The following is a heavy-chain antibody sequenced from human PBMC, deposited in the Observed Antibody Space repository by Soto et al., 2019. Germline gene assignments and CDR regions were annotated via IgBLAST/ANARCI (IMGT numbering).Heavy chain of an antibody. CDR1: GGTFSSYA. V-gene: IGHV1-69*01. Sequence: QVQLVQSGAEVKKPGSSVKVSCKASGGTFSSYAISWVRQAPGQGLEWMGGIIPIFGTANCAQKFQGRVTITADESTSTAYMELSSLRSEDTAVYYCARDESNCSGGSCYPDYYYGMDVWGQGTTVTVSS. D-gene: IGHD2-15*01. J-gene: IGHJ6*02. CDR3: ARDESNCSGGSCYPDYYYGMDV. CDR2: IIPIFGTA.